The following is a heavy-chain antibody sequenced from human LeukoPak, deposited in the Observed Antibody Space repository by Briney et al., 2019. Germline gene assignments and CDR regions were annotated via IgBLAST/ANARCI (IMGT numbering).Heavy chain of an antibody. V-gene: IGHV4-31*03. Sequence: SETLSLTCTVSGGSISSGGYYWSWIRQHPGKGLEWIGYIYYSGSTYYNPSLKSRVTISVDTSKNQFSLKLSSVTAADTAVYYCATYAYSISGSGVGPGYYWGQGTLVTVSS. CDR2: IYYSGST. D-gene: IGHD6-6*01. CDR3: ATYAYSISGSGVGPGYY. CDR1: GGSISSGGYY. J-gene: IGHJ4*02.